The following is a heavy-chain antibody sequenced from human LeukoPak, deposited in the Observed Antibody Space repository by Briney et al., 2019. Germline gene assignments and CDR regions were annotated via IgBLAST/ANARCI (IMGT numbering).Heavy chain of an antibody. CDR3: ARVGMLYDILTGYSPYYFDY. CDR1: GGSISSYY. J-gene: IGHJ4*02. Sequence: SETLSLTCTVSGGSISSYYWSWIRQPPGEGLEWIGYIYYSGSTNYNPSLKSRVTISVDTSKNQFSLKLSSVTAADTAVYYCARVGMLYDILTGYSPYYFDYWGQGTLVTVSS. CDR2: IYYSGST. V-gene: IGHV4-59*01. D-gene: IGHD3-9*01.